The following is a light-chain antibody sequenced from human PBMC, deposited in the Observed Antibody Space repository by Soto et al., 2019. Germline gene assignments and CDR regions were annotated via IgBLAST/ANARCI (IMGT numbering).Light chain of an antibody. CDR2: GAS. CDR1: QSVSSN. V-gene: IGKV3-15*01. Sequence: EIVMTHSPATLSVCPGEIATFSCRASQSVSSNLAWYQQKPGQAPRLLIYGASIRATGIPARFSGSGSGTEFTLTISTLQSEDFAIYYCQHYNHWPPWTFGQGTKVDIK. J-gene: IGKJ1*01. CDR3: QHYNHWPPWT.